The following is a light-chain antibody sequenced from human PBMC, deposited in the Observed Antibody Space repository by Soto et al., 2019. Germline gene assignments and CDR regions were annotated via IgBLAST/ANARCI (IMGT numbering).Light chain of an antibody. CDR1: IFNIGRNT. Sequence: QSVLTQPPSASGTPGQRVTVSCSGSIFNIGRNTVSWYQQVPGTAPKLLIHKDHQRPSGVPGRFSGSKSGTSASLAIIGLQAEDEADYYCASWDDSLNGGVFGGGTKLTVL. J-gene: IGLJ3*02. CDR3: ASWDDSLNGGV. V-gene: IGLV1-44*01. CDR2: KDH.